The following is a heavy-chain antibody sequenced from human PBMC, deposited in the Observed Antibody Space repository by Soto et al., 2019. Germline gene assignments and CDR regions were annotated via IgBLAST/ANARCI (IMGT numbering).Heavy chain of an antibody. V-gene: IGHV4-34*01. CDR2: INHSGST. D-gene: IGHD3-22*01. CDR1: GGSFSGYY. CDR3: ARVALLRVTGSDYYDSSGPFDY. J-gene: IGHJ4*02. Sequence: ETLSLSCSVYGGSFSGYYWSWIRQPPGKGLEWIGEINHSGSTNYNPSLKSRVTISVDTSKNQFSLKLSSVTDADTAVYYCARVALLRVTGSDYYDSSGPFDYWGQGTLVTVSS.